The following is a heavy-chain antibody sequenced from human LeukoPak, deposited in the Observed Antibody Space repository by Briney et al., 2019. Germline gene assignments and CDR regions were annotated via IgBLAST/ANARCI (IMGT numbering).Heavy chain of an antibody. V-gene: IGHV5-51*01. Sequence: GESLKISCKGSGYSFNSYWIGWVRQMSGKGLEWMGIIYPGDSDVRYSPSFQGQVTISADKSICTAYLQWSSLKASDTAIYYCATVGYGSGSFYGYLDLWGRGTLLTVSS. D-gene: IGHD3-10*01. CDR3: ATVGYGSGSFYGYLDL. CDR1: GYSFNSYW. J-gene: IGHJ2*01. CDR2: IYPGDSDV.